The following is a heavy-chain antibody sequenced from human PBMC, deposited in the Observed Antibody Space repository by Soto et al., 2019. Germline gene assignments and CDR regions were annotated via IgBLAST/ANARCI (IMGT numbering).Heavy chain of an antibody. CDR3: ARRPRVAQNGHSNSYFDY. CDR2: ISSSSNPI. Sequence: PGGSLRLSCAASGITFSDCGMNWVRQAPGKGLEWVSYISSSSNPIYYADSVKGRFTISRDNAKNSLYLEMNSLRAEDTAIYYCARRPRVAQNGHSNSYFDYWGQGALVTVSS. J-gene: IGHJ4*02. CDR1: GITFSDCG. D-gene: IGHD6-6*01. V-gene: IGHV3-48*01.